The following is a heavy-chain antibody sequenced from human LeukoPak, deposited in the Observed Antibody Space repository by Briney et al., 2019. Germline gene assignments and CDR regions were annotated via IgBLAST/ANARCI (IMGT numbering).Heavy chain of an antibody. V-gene: IGHV3-7*01. D-gene: IGHD4-23*01. Sequence: PGGSLRLSCAASGFTFSSYWMSWVRQAPGKGLEWVANIKQDGSEKYYADSVKGRFTISRDNAKNSLYLQMNSLRAEDTAVYYCARENETPRGNWLDPWGQGTLVTVSS. J-gene: IGHJ5*02. CDR3: ARENETPRGNWLDP. CDR2: IKQDGSEK. CDR1: GFTFSSYW.